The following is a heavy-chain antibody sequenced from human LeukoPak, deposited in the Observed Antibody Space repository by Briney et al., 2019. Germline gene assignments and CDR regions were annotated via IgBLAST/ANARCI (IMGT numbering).Heavy chain of an antibody. D-gene: IGHD3-16*01. CDR2: IYHSGST. CDR1: GGSISSGGYY. Sequence: SETLSLTCTVSGGSISSGGYYWSWIRQPPGKGLEWIGYIYHSGSTYYNPSLKSRVTISVDTSKNQFSLKLSSVTAADTAVYYCASAPRASLRLGELYAFDYWGQGTLVTVSS. V-gene: IGHV4-30-2*05. J-gene: IGHJ4*02. CDR3: ASAPRASLRLGELYAFDY.